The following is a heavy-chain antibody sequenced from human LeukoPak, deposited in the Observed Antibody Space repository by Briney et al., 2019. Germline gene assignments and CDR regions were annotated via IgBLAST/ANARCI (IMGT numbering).Heavy chain of an antibody. CDR3: AREGHCSYTSWYLSFDY. J-gene: IGHJ4*02. CDR1: GFTFSSYA. V-gene: IGHV3-30-3*01. CDR2: ISYDGSNK. D-gene: IGHD2-2*01. Sequence: GGSLRLSCAASGFTFSSYAMHWVRQAPGKGLEWVAVISYDGSNKYYADSVKGRFTISRDNSKNTLYLQMNSLRAEDTAVYYCAREGHCSYTSWYLSFDYWGQGTLVTVSS.